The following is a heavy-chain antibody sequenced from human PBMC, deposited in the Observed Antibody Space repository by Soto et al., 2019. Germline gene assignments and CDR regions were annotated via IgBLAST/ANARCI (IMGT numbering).Heavy chain of an antibody. Sequence: QVQLQQWGAGLLKPSETLSLTCAVYGGSFSGYYWSWIRQPPGKGLEWIGEINHSGSTNYNPSLKSRVTISVDTSKNQFSLKLSSVTAADTAVYYCARAYYYDSSGYYRSGFDPWGQGTLVTVSS. CDR3: ARAYYYDSSGYYRSGFDP. D-gene: IGHD3-22*01. J-gene: IGHJ5*02. V-gene: IGHV4-34*01. CDR1: GGSFSGYY. CDR2: INHSGST.